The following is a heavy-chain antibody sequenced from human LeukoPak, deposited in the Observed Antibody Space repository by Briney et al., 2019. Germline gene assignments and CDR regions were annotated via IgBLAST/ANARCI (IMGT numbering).Heavy chain of an antibody. D-gene: IGHD6-13*01. CDR2: ISAYNGNT. Sequence: ASVKVSCKASGYTFTSYGISWVRQAPGQGLEWMGWISAYNGNTNYAQKLQGRVTVTTDTSTSTAYMELRSLRSDDTAVYYCARDPWGEQLVRFDYWGQGTLVTVSS. CDR1: GYTFTSYG. J-gene: IGHJ4*02. V-gene: IGHV1-18*01. CDR3: ARDPWGEQLVRFDY.